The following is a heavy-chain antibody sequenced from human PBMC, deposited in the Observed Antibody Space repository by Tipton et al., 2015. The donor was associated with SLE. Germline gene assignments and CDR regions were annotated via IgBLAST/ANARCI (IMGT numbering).Heavy chain of an antibody. V-gene: IGHV4-34*01. CDR3: ARDFYSSGSYYYYYYMDV. CDR1: GGSFSGYY. Sequence: GLVKPSETLSLTCAVYGGSFSGYYWSWIRQPPGKGLEWIGEINNSGSTNYNPSLKSRVTISVDTSKNQFSLKLSSVTAADTAVYYCARDFYSSGSYYYYYYMDVWGKGTTVTVSS. D-gene: IGHD6-19*01. J-gene: IGHJ6*03. CDR2: INNSGST.